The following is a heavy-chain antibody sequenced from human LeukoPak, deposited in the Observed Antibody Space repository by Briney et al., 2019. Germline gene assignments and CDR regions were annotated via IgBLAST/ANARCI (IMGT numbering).Heavy chain of an antibody. Sequence: NSGGSLRLSCAASRFTFINAWMAWVRQAPGKGLEWVGRIKAKAHGGTIEYAAPVKGRFTISRDDSKNTLYLQMNSLKTEDTAVYYCTTDGVGVEGATYDNWGQGTLVSVSS. CDR3: TTDGVGVEGATYDN. V-gene: IGHV3-15*01. J-gene: IGHJ4*02. D-gene: IGHD1-26*01. CDR2: IKAKAHGGTI. CDR1: RFTFINAW.